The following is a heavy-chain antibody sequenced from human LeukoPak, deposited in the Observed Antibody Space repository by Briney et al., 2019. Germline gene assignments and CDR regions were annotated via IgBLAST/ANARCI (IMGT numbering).Heavy chain of an antibody. CDR2: ISSSSSYI. J-gene: IGHJ4*02. CDR3: ARDREELGEKFDY. D-gene: IGHD7-27*01. V-gene: IGHV3-21*01. Sequence: GGSLRLSCAASGFTFSSYSMNWVRQAPGKGLEWVSSISSSSSYIYYADSVKGRFTISRDNAKNSLYLQMNSLRAEDTAVYYCARDREELGEKFDYWGQGTLVTVSS. CDR1: GFTFSSYS.